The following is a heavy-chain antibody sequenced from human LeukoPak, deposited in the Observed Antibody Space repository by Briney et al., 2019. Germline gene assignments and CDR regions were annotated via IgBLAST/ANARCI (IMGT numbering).Heavy chain of an antibody. CDR2: ISSSSNI. V-gene: IGHV3-21*01. CDR1: GFTFSSYS. Sequence: GGSLRLSCAASGFTFSSYSMNWVRQAPGKGLEWVSSISSSSNIYYADSVKGRFTISRDNAKKSLYLQMNSLRAEDTAVYYCARAVRRGNWFDPWGQGTLVTVSS. CDR3: ARAVRRGNWFDP. J-gene: IGHJ5*02. D-gene: IGHD1-1*01.